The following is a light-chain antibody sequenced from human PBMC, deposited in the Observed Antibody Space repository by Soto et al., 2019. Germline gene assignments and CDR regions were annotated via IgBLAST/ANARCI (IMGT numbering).Light chain of an antibody. CDR1: QGISSY. CDR2: AAS. Sequence: AIRMTQSPSSFSASTGGRVTITCRASQGISSYLAWYQQKPGKAPKLLIYAASTLQSGVPSRFSGSGSGTDFTLTISCLQSEDFATYYCQQYYSYPQFTFGPGTKVDI. CDR3: QQYYSYPQFT. J-gene: IGKJ3*01. V-gene: IGKV1-8*01.